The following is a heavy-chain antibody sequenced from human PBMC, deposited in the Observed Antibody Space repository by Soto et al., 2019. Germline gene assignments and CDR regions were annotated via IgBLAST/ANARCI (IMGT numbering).Heavy chain of an antibody. V-gene: IGHV1-18*01. D-gene: IGHD3-16*02. CDR2: ISAYSGNT. CDR3: ARAVTFGGVIVDAFDI. CDR1: GYTFTIYG. Sequence: GASVKVSCKASGYTFTIYGISWVRQAHGQGLEWMGWISAYSGNTNYAQKLQGRVTMATDTSTSTAYMELRSLRSDDTAVYYCARAVTFGGVIVDAFDIWGQGTMVTVSS. J-gene: IGHJ3*02.